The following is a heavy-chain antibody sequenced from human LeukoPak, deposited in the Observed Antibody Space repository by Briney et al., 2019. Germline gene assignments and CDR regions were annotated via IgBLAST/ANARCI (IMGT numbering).Heavy chain of an antibody. Sequence: GASVKVSRKASGYTFTGYYMHWVRQAPGQGLEWMGWINPNSGGTNYAQKFQGRVTMTRDTSINTAYMEVSRLKSDDTAVYYCARDDGAGKDYWGQGTLVTVSS. CDR3: ARDDGAGKDY. D-gene: IGHD6-13*01. V-gene: IGHV1-2*02. CDR1: GYTFTGYY. J-gene: IGHJ4*02. CDR2: INPNSGGT.